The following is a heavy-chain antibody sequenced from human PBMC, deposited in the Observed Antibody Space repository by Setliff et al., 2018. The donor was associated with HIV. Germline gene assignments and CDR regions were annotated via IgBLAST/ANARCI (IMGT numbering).Heavy chain of an antibody. D-gene: IGHD3-16*01. CDR1: GFTVSDTH. CDR2: IYSDGRT. Sequence: GGSLRLSCAASGFTVSDTHMTWVRQAPGKGLEWVSFIYSDGRTYYAESVKGRFTISRDDSENTLYLQMHSLRVEDTAAYYCAKGVKWLDPWGQGNQVTVSS. J-gene: IGHJ5*02. V-gene: IGHV3-53*01. CDR3: AKGVKWLDP.